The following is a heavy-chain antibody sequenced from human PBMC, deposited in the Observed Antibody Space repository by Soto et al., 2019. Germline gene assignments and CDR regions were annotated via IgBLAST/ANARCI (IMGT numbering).Heavy chain of an antibody. CDR1: GFTFSSYA. CDR2: IRGSGGST. J-gene: IGHJ3*02. CDR3: AKDMAPRGYYDSPSI. Sequence: GGSLRLSCAASGFTFSSYAMSWVRQAPGKGLEWVSAIRGSGGSTNYADSVKGPFTSSRDNSKNTLYLEMNSLRAEDTAVYYCAKDMAPRGYYDSPSIWGQGTMVTVSS. V-gene: IGHV3-23*01. D-gene: IGHD3-22*01.